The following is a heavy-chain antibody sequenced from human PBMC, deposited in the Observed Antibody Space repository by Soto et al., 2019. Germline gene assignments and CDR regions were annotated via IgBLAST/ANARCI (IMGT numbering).Heavy chain of an antibody. J-gene: IGHJ5*02. V-gene: IGHV3-23*01. CDR1: GFSFSSFA. CDR2: IRGTAT. CDR3: AKCAVLMMTSGGWCPWFDP. D-gene: IGHD3-16*01. Sequence: EVQLLESGGTLVQPGESLRLSCEVSGFSFSSFAMNWVRQAPGEGLEWVSSIRGTATSYADSVKGRFTISRDNSKNTVYLQMNTLSGEDTAVYSCAKCAVLMMTSGGWCPWFDPWGQGTLVIVSS.